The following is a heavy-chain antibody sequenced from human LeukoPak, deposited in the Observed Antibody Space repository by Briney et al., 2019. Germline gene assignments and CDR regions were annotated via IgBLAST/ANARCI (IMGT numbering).Heavy chain of an antibody. CDR3: ARVSGETRWYFDL. CDR2: INPNSGGT. D-gene: IGHD1-14*01. V-gene: IGHV1-2*02. Sequence: GASVKVSCKASGYTFTGYYIHWVRQAPGQGLEWMGWINPNSGGTNYAQKFQGRVTMTRDTSISTAYMELSRLRSDDTAVYYCARVSGETRWYFDLWGRGTLVTVSS. CDR1: GYTFTGYY. J-gene: IGHJ2*01.